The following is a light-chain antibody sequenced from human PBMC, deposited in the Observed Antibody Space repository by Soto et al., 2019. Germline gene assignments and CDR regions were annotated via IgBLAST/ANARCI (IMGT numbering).Light chain of an antibody. J-gene: IGKJ1*01. CDR3: MQSLQSPRT. Sequence: VMMPSPPAPPSLTGGPASISCRSSQSLLHSNGYNYLDWYLQKPGQSPQLLIYVGSNRASGVPDRFSGSGSGTDFTLNISRVQAEDFGLYYCMQSLQSPRTFGQGTKVDI. CDR2: VGS. CDR1: QSLLHSNGYNY. V-gene: IGKV2-28*01.